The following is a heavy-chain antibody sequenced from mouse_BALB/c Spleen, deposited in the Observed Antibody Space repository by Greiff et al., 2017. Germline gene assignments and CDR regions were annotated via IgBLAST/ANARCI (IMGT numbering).Heavy chain of an antibody. V-gene: IGHV5-6*02. CDR1: GFTFSSYG. D-gene: IGHD2-2*01. CDR2: ISSGGSYT. J-gene: IGHJ4*01. Sequence: EVMLVESGGDLVKPGGSLKLSCAASGFTFSSYGMSWVRQTPDKRLEWVATISSGGSYTYYPDSVKGRFTISRDNAKNTLYLQMSSLKSEDTAMYYCARRGYGSYAMDYWGQGTSVTVSS. CDR3: ARRGYGSYAMDY.